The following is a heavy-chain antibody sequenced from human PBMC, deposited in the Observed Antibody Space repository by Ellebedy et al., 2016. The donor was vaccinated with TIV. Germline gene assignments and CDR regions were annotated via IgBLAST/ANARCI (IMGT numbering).Heavy chain of an antibody. Sequence: GESLKISXAASGFTFSSYAMHWVRQAPGKGLEWVAVIWYDGSNKYYADSVKGRFTISRDNSKNTLYLQMNSLRAEDTAVYYCARDGVGVNNFDYWGQGTLVTVSS. V-gene: IGHV3-33*01. CDR1: GFTFSSYA. CDR2: IWYDGSNK. J-gene: IGHJ4*02. D-gene: IGHD3-10*01. CDR3: ARDGVGVNNFDY.